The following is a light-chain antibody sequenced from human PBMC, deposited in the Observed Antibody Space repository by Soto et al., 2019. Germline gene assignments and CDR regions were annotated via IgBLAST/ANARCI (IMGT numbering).Light chain of an antibody. V-gene: IGKV3-11*01. J-gene: IGKJ4*01. Sequence: EIVLTQSPANLSLSPGERATLSCRASQSVNIYLAWYQQKPGQAPRLLIYDASNRATGIPARFSGSGSGTDFTLTISSLEPEDIAVYYCQQRSNWRVTFGGGTKVDIK. CDR3: QQRSNWRVT. CDR1: QSVNIY. CDR2: DAS.